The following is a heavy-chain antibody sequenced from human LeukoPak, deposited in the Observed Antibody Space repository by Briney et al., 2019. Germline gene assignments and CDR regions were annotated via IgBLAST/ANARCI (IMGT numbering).Heavy chain of an antibody. D-gene: IGHD2-15*01. CDR1: GFTFSGSA. V-gene: IGHV3-73*01. Sequence: GGSLRLSCAASGFTFSGSAMHWVRQASGKGLEWVGRIRSKANSYATAYAASVKGRFTISRDDSKNTAYLQMNSLKTEDTAVYYCARNGEDFVGEANAFDIWGQGTMVTVSS. CDR3: ARNGEDFVGEANAFDI. J-gene: IGHJ3*02. CDR2: IRSKANSYAT.